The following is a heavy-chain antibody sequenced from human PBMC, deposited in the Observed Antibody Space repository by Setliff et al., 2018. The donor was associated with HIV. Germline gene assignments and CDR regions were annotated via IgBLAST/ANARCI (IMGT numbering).Heavy chain of an antibody. CDR2: IYKSGSS. CDR1: GGSISGTYY. D-gene: IGHD3-10*01. CDR3: ARQGGYNSPLMV. V-gene: IGHV4-4*07. J-gene: IGHJ4*02. Sequence: SETLSLTCTVSGGSISGTYYWNWIRQPAGKGLEWVGRIYKSGSSNANPSLKSRVTMSVDTSKNQFFLQLISVTAADTAVYYCARQGGYNSPLMVWGQGKLVTVSS.